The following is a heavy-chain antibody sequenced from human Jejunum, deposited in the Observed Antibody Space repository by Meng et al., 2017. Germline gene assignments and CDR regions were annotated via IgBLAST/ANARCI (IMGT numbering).Heavy chain of an antibody. J-gene: IGHJ3*02. CDR1: GFTFSNYW. D-gene: IGHD2/OR15-2a*01. V-gene: IGHV3-7*01. CDR2: IKEDGGAK. Sequence: GESLKISCEASGFTFSNYWMSWVRQAPGKGLEWVANIKEDGGAKFYVDSVKGRFTISRDNANPSLDLQMNSVRAEDTAVYYCARDVRGGAFDIWGQGTMGTVSS. CDR3: ARDVRGGAFDI.